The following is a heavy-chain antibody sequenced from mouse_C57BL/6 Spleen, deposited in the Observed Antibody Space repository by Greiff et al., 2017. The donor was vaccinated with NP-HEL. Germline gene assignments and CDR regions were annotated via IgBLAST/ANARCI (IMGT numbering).Heavy chain of an antibody. Sequence: VQLQQSGAELMKPGASVKLSCKATGYTFTGYWIEWVKQRPGHGLEWIGEILPGSGSTNYNEKFKGKATLTADTSSNTAYMQLSSLTTEDSALYYCAGYYSKGGAMDYWGQGTSVTVSS. J-gene: IGHJ4*01. CDR3: AGYYSKGGAMDY. CDR1: GYTFTGYW. D-gene: IGHD2-5*01. V-gene: IGHV1-9*01. CDR2: ILPGSGST.